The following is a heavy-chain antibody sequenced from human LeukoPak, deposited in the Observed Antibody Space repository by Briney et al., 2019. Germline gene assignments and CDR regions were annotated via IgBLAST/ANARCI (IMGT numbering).Heavy chain of an antibody. V-gene: IGHV3-30-3*01. CDR3: ARDRYTRGPGSGAFDI. D-gene: IGHD6-19*01. CDR2: VSYDGSNT. Sequence: GGSLRLSCAASGFTFSNYAMHWVRQAPGKGLEWVAVVSYDGSNTYYADSVKGRFTISRDNSKNTLYLQMNSLRAEDTAVYYCARDRYTRGPGSGAFDIWGQGTVVTVSS. J-gene: IGHJ3*02. CDR1: GFTFSNYA.